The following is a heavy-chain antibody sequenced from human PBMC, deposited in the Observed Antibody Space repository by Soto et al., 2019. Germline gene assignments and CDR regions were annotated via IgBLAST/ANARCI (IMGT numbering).Heavy chain of an antibody. CDR1: GGTFSSYA. V-gene: IGHV1-69*01. CDR3: ASSTVKTPYYYYGMDV. Sequence: QVQLVQSGAEVKKPGSSVKVSCKASGGTFSSYAISWVRQAPGQGLEWMGGIIPIFGTANYAQKFQGRVKITADESTSTAYMELSSLRSEDTAVYYCASSTVKTPYYYYGMDVWGQGTTVTVSS. D-gene: IGHD4-4*01. J-gene: IGHJ6*02. CDR2: IIPIFGTA.